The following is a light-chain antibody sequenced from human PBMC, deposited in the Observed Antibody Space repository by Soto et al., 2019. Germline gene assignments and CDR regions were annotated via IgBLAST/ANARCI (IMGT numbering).Light chain of an antibody. Sequence: QSVLTQPPSVSGAPGQRVTISCTGSSSNIGAGYDVHWYQQLPGTAPKLLIYGNSNRPSGVPDRFSGSKSGTSASLAITELQAEDEADYYCQSYDSSLSHVVFGGGTKLTVL. J-gene: IGLJ2*01. CDR1: SSNIGAGYD. V-gene: IGLV1-40*01. CDR2: GNS. CDR3: QSYDSSLSHVV.